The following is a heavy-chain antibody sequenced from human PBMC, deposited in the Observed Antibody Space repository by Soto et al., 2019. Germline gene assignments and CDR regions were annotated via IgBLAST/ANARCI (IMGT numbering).Heavy chain of an antibody. CDR1: GYTFTSYY. V-gene: IGHV1-46*03. D-gene: IGHD3-10*01. CDR3: AGADDDQRGEGDYYYYYGMDV. CDR2: INPSRGST. Sequence: ASVKVSCKASGYTFTSYYMHWVRQAPGQGLEWMGIINPSRGSTNYAPKFQGRVTMTRDTSTSTVYMELSSRISDDTAVYYCAGADDDQRGEGDYYYYYGMDVWGQGTTVTVSS. J-gene: IGHJ6*02.